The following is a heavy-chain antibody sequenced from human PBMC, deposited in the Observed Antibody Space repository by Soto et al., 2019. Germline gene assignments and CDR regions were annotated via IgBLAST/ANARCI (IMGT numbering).Heavy chain of an antibody. D-gene: IGHD2-21*02. J-gene: IGHJ5*02. CDR2: IIPMSSVV. Sequence: QVQVVQSGAEVKKPGSSVKVSCKVSGGTFSDFGLSWVRLAPGRGLEWLGGIIPMSSVVNHGQTFQGRVTITADASTGTGYMELSSLRSEDTALYYCATTFCGEDCFSTYYLDRWGQGTLVTVSS. V-gene: IGHV1-69*12. CDR1: GGTFSDFG. CDR3: ATTFCGEDCFSTYYLDR.